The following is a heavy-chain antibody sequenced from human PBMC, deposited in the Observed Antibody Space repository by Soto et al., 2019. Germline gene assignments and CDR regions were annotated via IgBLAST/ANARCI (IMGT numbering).Heavy chain of an antibody. J-gene: IGHJ6*02. CDR2: IYPGDSDT. D-gene: IGHD6-19*01. V-gene: IGHV5-51*01. CDR1: GYTFTDYW. CDR3: ARHSSNFRYYYYAMEV. Sequence: GESLKISCKGSGYTFTDYWIGWVRQLPGKGLEWMGIIYPGDSDTRYSPSFQGHVTITVDKSTSTAYLQWNTLKASDTAMYYCARHSSNFRYYYYAMEVWGQGTTVAASS.